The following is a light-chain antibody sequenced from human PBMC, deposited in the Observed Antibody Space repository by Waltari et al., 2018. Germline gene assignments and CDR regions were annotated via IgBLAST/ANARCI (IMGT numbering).Light chain of an antibody. CDR2: HTS. J-gene: IGKJ4*02. CDR3: QKHRNLPVT. V-gene: IGKV3-11*01. Sequence: DIVLTQSPAILSLSPGERASLSCRASQSVATYLAWYQQKPGQAPRLLIYHTSNRATGIPARFSGSGFATDFTLTISSLEPDDFAVYYCQKHRNLPVTFGGGTKVEIK. CDR1: QSVATY.